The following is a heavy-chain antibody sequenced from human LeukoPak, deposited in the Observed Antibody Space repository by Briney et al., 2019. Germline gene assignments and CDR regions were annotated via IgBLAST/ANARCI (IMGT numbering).Heavy chain of an antibody. J-gene: IGHJ4*02. D-gene: IGHD6-19*01. CDR2: ISGSGGST. Sequence: GGSLRLSCAASGFTFSSYAMSWVRPAPGKGLEWVSAISGSGGSTYYADSVKGRFTISRDNSKNTLYLQMNSLRAEDTAVYYCAKDSAGQWLVRIIDYWGQGTLVTVSS. CDR3: AKDSAGQWLVRIIDY. V-gene: IGHV3-23*01. CDR1: GFTFSSYA.